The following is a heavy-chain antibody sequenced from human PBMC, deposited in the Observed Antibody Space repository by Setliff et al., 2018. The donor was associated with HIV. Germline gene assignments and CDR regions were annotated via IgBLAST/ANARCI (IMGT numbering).Heavy chain of an antibody. J-gene: IGHJ4*02. CDR2: IYYSGST. CDR1: GGSISSSSYY. V-gene: IGHV4-39*01. CDR3: ARLTIFGVVEHDY. D-gene: IGHD3-3*01. Sequence: SETLSHTCTVSGGSISSSSYYWGWIRQPPGKGLEWIGSIYYSGSTYYNPSLKSRVTISVDTSKNQFSLKLSSVTAADTAVYYCARLTIFGVVEHDYWGQGTLVTVSS.